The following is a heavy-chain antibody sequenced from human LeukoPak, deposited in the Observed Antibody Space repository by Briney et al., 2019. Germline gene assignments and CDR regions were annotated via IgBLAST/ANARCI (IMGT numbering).Heavy chain of an antibody. CDR2: ISAYNGNT. CDR1: GYTFTSYG. J-gene: IGHJ5*02. D-gene: IGHD2-8*01. CDR3: ARQPDALVYLGWFDP. V-gene: IGHV1-18*01. Sequence: VASVKVSCKASGYTFTSYGISWVRQAPGQGLEWMGWISAYNGNTNYAQKLQGRVTMTTDTSTNTAYMELRSLRSDDTAVYYCARQPDALVYLGWFDPWGQGTLVTVSS.